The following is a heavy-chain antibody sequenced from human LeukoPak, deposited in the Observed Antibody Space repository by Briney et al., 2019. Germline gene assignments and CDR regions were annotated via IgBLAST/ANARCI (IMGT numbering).Heavy chain of an antibody. CDR2: IYYSGST. J-gene: IGHJ4*02. D-gene: IGHD6-19*01. V-gene: IGHV4-39*07. Sequence: TSETLSLTCTVSGGSISSSSYYWGWIRQPPGKGLEWIGSIYYSGSTYYNPSLKSRVTISVDTSKNQFSLKLSSVTAADTAVYYCARVGAPGIAVAGPDYWGQGTLVTVSS. CDR1: GGSISSSSYY. CDR3: ARVGAPGIAVAGPDY.